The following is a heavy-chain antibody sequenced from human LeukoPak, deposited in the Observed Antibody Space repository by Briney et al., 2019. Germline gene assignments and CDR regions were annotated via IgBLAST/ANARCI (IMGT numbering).Heavy chain of an antibody. CDR3: VRDVFSLGDS. CDR2: ISGGGTTT. CDR1: GFTFRSHA. J-gene: IGHJ4*02. D-gene: IGHD2/OR15-2a*01. V-gene: IGHV3-23*01. Sequence: GGCLRLSCAASGFTFRSHAMSWVRQAPGKGLEWVSTISGGGTTTDYADSVKGRFTISRDNSKGTLYLQMDSLRAADTAVYYCVRDVFSLGDSWGQGTLVTVSS.